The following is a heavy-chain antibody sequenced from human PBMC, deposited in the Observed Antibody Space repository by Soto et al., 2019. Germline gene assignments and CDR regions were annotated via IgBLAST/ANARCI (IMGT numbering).Heavy chain of an antibody. Sequence: GGSHRLSCAASGFTCISYGMRWVRQAPGKGLEWVAVITDDGSNKDNADSVKGRFTISRDNSKNMLYLQMDSLRAEDTAVYYCAKEWRQFSGWYIDYRGQGALVTVSS. CDR3: AKEWRQFSGWYIDY. CDR1: GFTCISYG. D-gene: IGHD6-19*01. V-gene: IGHV3-30*18. J-gene: IGHJ4*02. CDR2: ITDDGSNK.